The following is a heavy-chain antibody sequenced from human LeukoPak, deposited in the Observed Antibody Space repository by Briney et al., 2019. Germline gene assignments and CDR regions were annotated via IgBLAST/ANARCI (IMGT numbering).Heavy chain of an antibody. CDR3: AREKNSDYDYVWGSYRYLYYYYYMDV. V-gene: IGHV3-20*04. CDR2: INWNGGST. CDR1: GFTFDDYG. D-gene: IGHD3-16*02. J-gene: IGHJ6*03. Sequence: GGSLRLSCAASGFTFDDYGMSWVRQAPGKGLEWVSGINWNGGSTGYADSVKGRFTISRDNAKNSLYLQMNSLRAEDTASYYCAREKNSDYDYVWGSYRYLYYYYYMDVWGKGTTVTVSS.